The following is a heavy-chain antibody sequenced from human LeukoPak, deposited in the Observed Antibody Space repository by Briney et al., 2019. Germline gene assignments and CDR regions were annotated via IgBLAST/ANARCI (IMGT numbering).Heavy chain of an antibody. CDR2: IIAIFGTA. V-gene: IGHV1-69*01. D-gene: IGHD3-3*01. J-gene: IGHJ6*03. CDR3: ASGPRGYDFSVVYYMDV. CDR1: GGTFSSYA. Sequence: GSSVKVSCKASGGTFSSYAISWVRQAPGQGLEWMGGIIAIFGTANYAQKFQGRVTITADESTSTAYKELSSLRSEDTAVYYCASGPRGYDFSVVYYMDVWGKGTTVTVSS.